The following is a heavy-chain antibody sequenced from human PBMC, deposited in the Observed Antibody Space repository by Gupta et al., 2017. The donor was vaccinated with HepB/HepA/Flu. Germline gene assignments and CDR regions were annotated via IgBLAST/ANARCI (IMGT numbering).Heavy chain of an antibody. V-gene: IGHV4-30-2*06. CDR1: GVSVNSSTYS. Sequence: QVQLRESGSVLVKPSQSLSLTCVVSGVSVNSSTYSWSWIRQSPGKTLEWIGYIYPSGNTYYNPSLNTRVTMSVDRAKNHFTLNLTSVTAADTAIYYCARVSGVGFGPWGQGALVTVSS. CDR3: ARVSGVGFGP. J-gene: IGHJ5*02. CDR2: IYPSGNT. D-gene: IGHD3-3*01.